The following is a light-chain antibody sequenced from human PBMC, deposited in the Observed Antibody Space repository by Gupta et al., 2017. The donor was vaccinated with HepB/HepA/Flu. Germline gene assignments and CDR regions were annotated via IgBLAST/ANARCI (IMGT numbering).Light chain of an antibody. J-gene: IGKJ5*01. Sequence: EIVLTQSPATLSLSPGERATLSCRASQSVSSYLAWYQQKPGQTPRLLIYTASNRAAGIPARFSGSGSGTDFTLTISSLEPEDFAVYYCQQRQHCPLTFGQGTQLEIK. V-gene: IGKV3-11*01. CDR1: QSVSSY. CDR3: QQRQHCPLT. CDR2: TAS.